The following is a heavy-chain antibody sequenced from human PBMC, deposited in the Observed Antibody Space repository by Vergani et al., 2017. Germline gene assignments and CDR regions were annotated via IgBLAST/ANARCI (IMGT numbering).Heavy chain of an antibody. V-gene: IGHV3-9*01. CDR3: AKALTTVLYWYFDL. CDR1: GFTFDAYA. Sequence: EVQLVESGGGLVQPGRSLRLSCAASGFTFDAYALHWVRQAPGKGLEWVSGISWNSGSIGYADSVKGRFTISRDNAKNSLYLQMNSLRAEDTALYYCAKALTTVLYWYFDLWGRGTLVTVSS. J-gene: IGHJ2*01. D-gene: IGHD4-17*01. CDR2: ISWNSGSI.